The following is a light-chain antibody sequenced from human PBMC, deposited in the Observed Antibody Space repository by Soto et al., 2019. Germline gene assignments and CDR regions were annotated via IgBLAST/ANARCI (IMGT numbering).Light chain of an antibody. CDR1: SSDVGRYNL. CDR2: EGS. J-gene: IGLJ2*01. CDR3: CSYAGSSTVV. Sequence: QSALTQPPSVSGSPGQSITSSGTGTSSDVGRYNLVSWYQQHPGKAPKLMIYEGSKRPSGVSNRFSGSKSGNTASLTISGLQAEDEADYYCCSYAGSSTVVFGGGTKLAVL. V-gene: IGLV2-23*01.